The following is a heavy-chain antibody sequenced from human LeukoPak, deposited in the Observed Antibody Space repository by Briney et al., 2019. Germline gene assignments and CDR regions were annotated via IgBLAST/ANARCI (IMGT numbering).Heavy chain of an antibody. CDR3: AREQYGDYPDY. D-gene: IGHD4-17*01. CDR1: GGSISSGSYY. J-gene: IGHJ4*02. CDR2: IYTSGST. Sequence: SQTLSLTCTVSGGSISSGSYYWRWIRQPAGKGLEWIGRIYTSGSTNYNPSLKSRVTISVDTSKNQFSLKLSSVTAADTALYYCAREQYGDYPDYWGQGTLVTVSS. V-gene: IGHV4-61*02.